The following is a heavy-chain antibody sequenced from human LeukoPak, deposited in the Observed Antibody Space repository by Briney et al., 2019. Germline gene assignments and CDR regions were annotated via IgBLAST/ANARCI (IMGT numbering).Heavy chain of an antibody. V-gene: IGHV3-7*01. CDR3: ASIYGDYEGDYFDY. Sequence: PGGSLRLSCAASGFTFSSSAMSWSRQAPGKGLEWVASINSDGSEGYYADVVKGRFTISRDNSKNTLYLQMNSLRAEDTAVYYCASIYGDYEGDYFDYWGQGTLVTVSS. CDR1: GFTFSSSA. D-gene: IGHD4-17*01. J-gene: IGHJ4*02. CDR2: INSDGSEG.